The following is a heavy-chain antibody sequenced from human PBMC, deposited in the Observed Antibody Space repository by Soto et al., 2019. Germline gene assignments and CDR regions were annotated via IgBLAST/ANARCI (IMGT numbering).Heavy chain of an antibody. V-gene: IGHV4-34*01. Sequence: SKTLSLTCAVYGVSFSGYYWSWIRQAPGKGLEWIGEINHSGSTEYNPSLKSRVTISLDTSKNQFSLKLSSVTGADTAVYYCARRLPYDNRAPYPTYFDPWSHGTPRTVSX. CDR3: ARRLPYDNRAPYPTYFDP. CDR1: GVSFSGYY. D-gene: IGHD3-22*01. J-gene: IGHJ5*02. CDR2: INHSGST.